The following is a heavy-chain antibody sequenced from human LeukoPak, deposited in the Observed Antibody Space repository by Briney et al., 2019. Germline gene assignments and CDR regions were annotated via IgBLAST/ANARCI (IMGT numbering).Heavy chain of an antibody. CDR2: SHYSGST. CDR3: ARGERPGCDF. CDR1: GGSISSYY. Sequence: SETLSLTCTVSGGSISSYYWNWIRQPPGKGLEWIGYSHYSGSTNYNPPLTSRVTISLDTSKNQFSLRLSSVTAADTAVYYCARGERPGCDFWGLGTLVTVSS. V-gene: IGHV4-59*01. D-gene: IGHD3-16*01. J-gene: IGHJ4*02.